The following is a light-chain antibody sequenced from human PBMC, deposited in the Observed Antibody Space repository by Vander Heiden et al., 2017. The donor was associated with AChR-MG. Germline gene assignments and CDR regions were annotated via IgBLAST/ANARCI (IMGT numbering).Light chain of an antibody. CDR1: SSDVGGYNY. CDR3: SSYAGSNNL. V-gene: IGLV2-8*01. CDR2: EVN. J-gene: IGLJ2*01. Sequence: QSALTQPPSASGSPGQSVTISCTGTSSDVGGYNYVSWYQQHPGKAPKLMIYEVNKRPSGVPDRFSGSKPGNTASLTVSGLQAEDEADYYCSSYAGSNNLFGGGTKLTVL.